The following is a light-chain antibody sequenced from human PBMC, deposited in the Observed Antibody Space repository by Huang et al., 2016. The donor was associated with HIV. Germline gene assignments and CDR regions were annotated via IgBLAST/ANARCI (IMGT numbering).Light chain of an antibody. CDR1: QSVATY. CDR2: DTS. CDR3: QQRSNWPLT. V-gene: IGKV3-11*01. Sequence: EVVLTQSPPTLSLSPGETGTLSCRASQSVATYLSWYQQRPGQGPSLLIYDTSYRAPGAPARFSGTVSGTDFTLTISSLEPEDLAIYYCQQRSNWPLTFGGGTKVEI. J-gene: IGKJ4*01.